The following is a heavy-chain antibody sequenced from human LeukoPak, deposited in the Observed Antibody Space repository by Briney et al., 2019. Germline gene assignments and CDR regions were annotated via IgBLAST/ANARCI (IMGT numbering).Heavy chain of an antibody. Sequence: GRSLRLSCAASGFTFSSYAMHWVRQAPGKGLEWVAVISYDGSKKYYADSVKGRFTISRDNSKNTLYLQMNSLRAEDTAVYYCAKEASVGSGSVIDYWGQGTLVTVSS. CDR2: ISYDGSKK. D-gene: IGHD1-26*01. V-gene: IGHV3-30-3*01. CDR3: AKEASVGSGSVIDY. J-gene: IGHJ4*02. CDR1: GFTFSSYA.